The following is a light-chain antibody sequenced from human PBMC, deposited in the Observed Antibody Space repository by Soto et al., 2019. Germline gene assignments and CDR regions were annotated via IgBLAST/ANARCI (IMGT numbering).Light chain of an antibody. CDR3: DQDCYSSET. V-gene: IGKV3-20*01. CDR2: GVS. Sequence: EIVLTQSPGTLSLSPGERATLSCRASQSMSISYLAWYQQKPGQAPRLLIYGVSSRDTGIPDRFSGSGSGTDSTPTNSRLETEAFDVYYYDQDCYSSETFGRGTKVDVK. J-gene: IGKJ4*01. CDR1: QSMSISY.